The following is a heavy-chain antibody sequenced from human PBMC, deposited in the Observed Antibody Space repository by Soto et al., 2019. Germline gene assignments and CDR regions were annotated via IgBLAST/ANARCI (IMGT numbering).Heavy chain of an antibody. Sequence: PSETMSHTCTVSGGSISSGGYYCSWIRKHPGKGLEWIGYIYYSGSTYYNPSLKSRVTISVDTSKNQFSLKLSSVTAADTAVYYCATSRYFDWLYDYWGQGTLVTVSS. V-gene: IGHV4-31*03. CDR1: GGSISSGGYY. J-gene: IGHJ4*02. CDR3: ATSRYFDWLYDY. D-gene: IGHD3-9*01. CDR2: IYYSGST.